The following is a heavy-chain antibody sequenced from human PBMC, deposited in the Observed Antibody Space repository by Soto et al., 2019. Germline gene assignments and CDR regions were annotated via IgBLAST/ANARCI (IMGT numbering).Heavy chain of an antibody. D-gene: IGHD2-15*01. J-gene: IGHJ4*02. CDR3: ARDNRDYCSSGRCYGAHFDF. CDR2: ISYSGST. CDR1: GGSISSGDHS. Sequence: QVQLQESGPGLVKPSQTLSLTCAVSGGSISSGDHSWNWIREYPGKGLEWIGYISYSGSTHYNPSLESQVTISVDTSKNHFSVKLGSVTAADTAVYYCARDNRDYCSSGRCYGAHFDFWGQGILVTVSS. V-gene: IGHV4-31*11.